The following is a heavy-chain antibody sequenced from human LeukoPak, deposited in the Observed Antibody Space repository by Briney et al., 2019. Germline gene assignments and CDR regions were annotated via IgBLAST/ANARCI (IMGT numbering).Heavy chain of an antibody. Sequence: SETLSLTCTVSGGSISSYYWSWIRQPPGKGLEWIGYIYYSGSTNYNPSLKSRVTISVDTSKNQFSLKLSSVTAADTAVYYCARSGMVTYYYXXMDXWXXXTTVTVS. CDR2: IYYSGST. J-gene: IGHJ6*03. D-gene: IGHD5-18*01. V-gene: IGHV4-59*01. CDR1: GGSISSYY. CDR3: ARSGMVTYYYXXMDX.